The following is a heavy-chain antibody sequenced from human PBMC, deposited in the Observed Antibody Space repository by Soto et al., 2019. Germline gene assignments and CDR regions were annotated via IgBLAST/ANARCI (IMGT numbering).Heavy chain of an antibody. J-gene: IGHJ6*03. V-gene: IGHV1-18*01. CDR1: GYTFTSYG. CDR3: ARDSDEGGYYYYSYMDV. CDR2: ISAYNGNT. Sequence: QVRLVQSGAEVKKPGASVKVSCKASGYTFTSYGISWVRQAPGQGLEWMGWISAYNGNTNYAQKLQGRVTMTTDTSTSTAYMELRRLRSDDPAVYYCARDSDEGGYYYYSYMDVWGKGTTVTVSS.